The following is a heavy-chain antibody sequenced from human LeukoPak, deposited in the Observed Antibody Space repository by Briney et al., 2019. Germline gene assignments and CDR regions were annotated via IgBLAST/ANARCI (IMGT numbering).Heavy chain of an antibody. J-gene: IGHJ4*02. CDR2: IYHSGTT. CDR1: GGSISSSNW. V-gene: IGHV4-4*02. D-gene: IGHD3-10*01. CDR3: ARTVLGVIIPFDY. Sequence: SETLSLTCAVSGGSISSSNWWSWVRQPPGEGLEWIGEIYHSGTTNYNPSLKSRVTISLDKSKNQFSLKLSSVTAADTAVYYCARTVLGVIIPFDYWGQGTLVTVSS.